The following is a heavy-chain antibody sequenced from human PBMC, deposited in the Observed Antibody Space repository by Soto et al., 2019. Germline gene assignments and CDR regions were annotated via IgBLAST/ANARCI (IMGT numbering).Heavy chain of an antibody. CDR1: GLTFSSSN. Sequence: GGSLRLSCAASGLTFSSSNMNWVSQAPGKGLEWVSHISSSGGTIFYADSVKGRFTVARDNSKKSLDLQLNSLRDEDTAVYYCARDVGASIDGYYDGYFDFWGQGTLVTVSS. J-gene: IGHJ4*02. V-gene: IGHV3-48*02. D-gene: IGHD1-26*01. CDR2: ISSSGGTI. CDR3: ARDVGASIDGYYDGYFDF.